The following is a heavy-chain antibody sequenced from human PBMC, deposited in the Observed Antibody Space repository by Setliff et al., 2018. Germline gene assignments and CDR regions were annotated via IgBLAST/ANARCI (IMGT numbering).Heavy chain of an antibody. Sequence: GASVKVSCKASGYTFTSYDINWVRQATGQGLEWMGWMNPNGGNTGYAQKFQGRVTMTRNTSISTAYMDLSSLRFEDTAVYYCARAQSWSGGPYYFDNWGQGTLVTVSS. J-gene: IGHJ4*02. CDR1: GYTFTSYD. CDR2: MNPNGGNT. CDR3: ARAQSWSGGPYYFDN. V-gene: IGHV1-8*02. D-gene: IGHD3-3*01.